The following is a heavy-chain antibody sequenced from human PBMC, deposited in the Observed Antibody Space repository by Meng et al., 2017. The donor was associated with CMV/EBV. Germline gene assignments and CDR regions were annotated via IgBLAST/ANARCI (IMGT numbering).Heavy chain of an antibody. Sequence: GGSLRLSCAASEFAFNTYGMHWVRQAPGKGLEWVALIRYDGSTKYYADSVKGRFTISRDNAKNSLYLQMNSLRAEDTAVYYCARDKDSSSSYYYYYGMDVWGQGTTVTVSS. CDR1: EFAFNTYG. V-gene: IGHV3-30*02. D-gene: IGHD6-6*01. J-gene: IGHJ6*02. CDR3: ARDKDSSSSYYYYYGMDV. CDR2: IRYDGSTK.